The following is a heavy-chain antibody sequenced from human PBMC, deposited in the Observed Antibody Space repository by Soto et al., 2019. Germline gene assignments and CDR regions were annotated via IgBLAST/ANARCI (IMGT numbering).Heavy chain of an antibody. J-gene: IGHJ4*02. CDR1: GFTFSSYW. Sequence: PGGSLRLSCAASGFTFSSYWMSWVRQAPGKGLEWVANIKQDGSEKYYVDSVKGRFTISRDNAKNSLYLQMNSLRAEDTAVYYCASLVAATTSYFDYWGQGTLVTVSS. CDR3: ASLVAATTSYFDY. D-gene: IGHD2-15*01. CDR2: IKQDGSEK. V-gene: IGHV3-7*01.